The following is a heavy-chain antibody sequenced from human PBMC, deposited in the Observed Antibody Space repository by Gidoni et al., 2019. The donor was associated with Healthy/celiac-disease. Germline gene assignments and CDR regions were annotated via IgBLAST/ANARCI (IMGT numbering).Heavy chain of an antibody. Sequence: QVQLQESGPGLVKPSETLSLTCTVSGYSISSGYYWGWIRQPPGKGLEWIGSIYHSGSTYYNPSLKSRVTISVDTSKNQFSLKLSSVTAADTAVYYCATEGGGSYLFDYWGQGTLVTVSS. CDR3: ATEGGGSYLFDY. CDR1: GYSISSGYY. V-gene: IGHV4-38-2*02. CDR2: IYHSGST. J-gene: IGHJ4*02. D-gene: IGHD1-26*01.